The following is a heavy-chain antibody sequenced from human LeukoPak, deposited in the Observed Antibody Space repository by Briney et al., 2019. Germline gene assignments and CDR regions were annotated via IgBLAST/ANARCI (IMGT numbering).Heavy chain of an antibody. CDR3: ARGYYDFWSGYLVY. CDR1: GGTFSSYA. J-gene: IGHJ4*02. D-gene: IGHD3-3*01. CDR2: IIPIFGTA. Sequence: SVKVSCKASGGTFSSYAISWVRQAPGQGLEWMGGIIPIFGTANYAQKFQGRVTITADKSTSTAYMELSSLRSEDTAVYYCARGYYDFWSGYLVYWGQGTLVTVS. V-gene: IGHV1-69*06.